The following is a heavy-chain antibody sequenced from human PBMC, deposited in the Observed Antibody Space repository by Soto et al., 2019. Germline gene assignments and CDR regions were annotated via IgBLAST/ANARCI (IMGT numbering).Heavy chain of an antibody. D-gene: IGHD3-22*01. V-gene: IGHV4-59*01. CDR3: ARAGKRGYYDSRLSAFDI. J-gene: IGHJ3*02. Sequence: SETLSLTCTVSGGSISSYYWSWIRQPPGKGLEWIGYIYYSGSTNYNPSLKSRVTISVGTSKNQFSLKLSSVTAADTAVYYCARAGKRGYYDSRLSAFDIWGQGTMVTVSS. CDR1: GGSISSYY. CDR2: IYYSGST.